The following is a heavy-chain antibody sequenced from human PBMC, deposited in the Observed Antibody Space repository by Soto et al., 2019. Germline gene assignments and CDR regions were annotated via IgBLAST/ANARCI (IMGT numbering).Heavy chain of an antibody. D-gene: IGHD5-12*01. CDR1: GSTFSSYA. CDR2: ISGSGGST. CDR3: AKESRWLRLGGNPTSDY. V-gene: IGHV3-23*01. J-gene: IGHJ4*02. Sequence: GGSLRLSCAASGSTFSSYAMSWVRQAPGKGLEWVSAISGSGGSTYYADSVKGRFTISRDNSKNTPNPKMNSPSAKDTADDYCAKESRWLRLGGNPTSDYWGQGTLVTVSS.